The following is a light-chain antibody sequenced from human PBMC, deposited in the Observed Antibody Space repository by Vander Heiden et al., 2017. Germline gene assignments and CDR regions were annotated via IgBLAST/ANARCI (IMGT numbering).Light chain of an antibody. Sequence: QSVLTQPPSASGPPGQRVTISCSGSSSNIGSNYVYWYQQLPGTAPKLLIYSNNQRPSGVPDRFSCSKSGTSAAPATSGLRSEDEADDYWSAWDDSMSARVVFGGGTKLTVL. CDR2: SNN. CDR3: SAWDDSMSARVV. J-gene: IGLJ2*01. V-gene: IGLV1-47*02. CDR1: SSNIGSNY.